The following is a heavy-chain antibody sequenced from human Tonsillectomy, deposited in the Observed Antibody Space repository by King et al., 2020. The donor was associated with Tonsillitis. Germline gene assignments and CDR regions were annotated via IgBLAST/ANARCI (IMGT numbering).Heavy chain of an antibody. V-gene: IGHV3-23*04. CDR1: GFTFSSYA. CDR2: ISSSGGST. Sequence: VQLVESGGGLVQPGGSLRLSCAVSGFTFSSYAMSWARQAPGEGLEWVSAISSSGGSTYYADSVKGRFTISRDNLKNTLYLQMNSLRAEDTAVYYCATQGVAEPGTIDYWGQGTLVTVSP. D-gene: IGHD6-13*01. J-gene: IGHJ4*02. CDR3: ATQGVAEPGTIDY.